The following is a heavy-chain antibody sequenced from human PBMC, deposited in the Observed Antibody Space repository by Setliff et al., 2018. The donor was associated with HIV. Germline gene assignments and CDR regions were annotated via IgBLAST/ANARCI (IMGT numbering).Heavy chain of an antibody. V-gene: IGHV4-38-2*02. CDR3: ATADYIYGRNIFDY. Sequence: SETVSLTCTVSGYSIGSSYNWGWIRQSPGKGLEWIANIYHTGRAFYNPSLQSRVTISVDTSKNQFSLNLTSVTAADTAVYFCATADYIYGRNIFDYWGQGTLVTVSS. D-gene: IGHD5-18*01. CDR1: GYSIGSSYN. CDR2: IYHTGRA. J-gene: IGHJ4*02.